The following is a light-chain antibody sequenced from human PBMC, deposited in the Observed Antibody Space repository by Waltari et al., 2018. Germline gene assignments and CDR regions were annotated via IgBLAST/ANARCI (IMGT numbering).Light chain of an antibody. J-gene: IGKJ3*01. Sequence: DIVMTQSPLSLTVTPGEPASISCRSTQSLLHSSGNNFLDWYLQTPGQSPQLLIYLGSNRASGVPDRFSGSGSGTDFTLKISRVEAEDVGVYYCMQALQTPFTFGPGTKVDIK. CDR3: MQALQTPFT. CDR2: LGS. CDR1: QSLLHSSGNNF. V-gene: IGKV2-28*01.